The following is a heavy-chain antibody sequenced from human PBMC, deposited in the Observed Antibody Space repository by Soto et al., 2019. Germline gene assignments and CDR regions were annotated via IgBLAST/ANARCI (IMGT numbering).Heavy chain of an antibody. V-gene: IGHV3-7*03. CDR2: IKEDGSEK. Sequence: EVLLVESGGGLVQPGGSLRLSCAASGFTFSTFWMDWVRQAPGKGLEWVAKIKEDGSEKYYADSVKGRFIISRDNARNSVYPQMNSLRAEDTAVYYCARVRPGNYRDYWGQGTLVTVSS. CDR1: GFTFSTFW. J-gene: IGHJ4*02. D-gene: IGHD3-10*01. CDR3: ARVRPGNYRDY.